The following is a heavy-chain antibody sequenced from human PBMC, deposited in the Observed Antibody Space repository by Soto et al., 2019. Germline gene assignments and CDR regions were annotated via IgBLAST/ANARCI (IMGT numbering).Heavy chain of an antibody. D-gene: IGHD3-3*01. V-gene: IGHV1-69*13. CDR3: AGSITIFGAVAYYLDY. CDR1: GGTFRSYA. CDR2: IIPICGKA. Sequence: SVKVSCKASGGTFRSYAISWVRQAPGQGLEWMGGIIPICGKANYAHKFKGRVTITADESTSTAYMELSSLRSEETAVYYSAGSITIFGAVAYYLDYWGQGTLVTVS. J-gene: IGHJ4*02.